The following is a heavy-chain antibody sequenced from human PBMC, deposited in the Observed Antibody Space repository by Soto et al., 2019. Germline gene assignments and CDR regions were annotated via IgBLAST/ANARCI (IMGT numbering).Heavy chain of an antibody. CDR1: GGSVSSGSFH. J-gene: IGHJ4*02. CDR2: IYYSGST. D-gene: IGHD4-4*01. V-gene: IGHV4-61*01. Sequence: QVQLQESGPGLVKPSETLSLTCTVSGGSVSSGSFHWSWIRQPPGKGLEWIGYIYYSGSTNYNPSLKSRATISVDTSKNQFSLKLSSVSAADTAVYYCARTTRDGYSGRGYYFDYWGQGTLVTVSS. CDR3: ARTTRDGYSGRGYYFDY.